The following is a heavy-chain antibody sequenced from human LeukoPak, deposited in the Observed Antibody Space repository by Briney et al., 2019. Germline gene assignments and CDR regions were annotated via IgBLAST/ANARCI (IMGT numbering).Heavy chain of an antibody. Sequence: ASVKVSCKTSGYTFTSYGISWVRQAPGQGLEWMGWISGYNGNTNYAQKLQGRVTMTTDTSTSTAHMELRSLRSDDTAVYYCARDGSVSSGYPNYRGQGTLVTVSS. CDR1: GYTFTSYG. V-gene: IGHV1-18*01. CDR3: ARDGSVSSGYPNY. D-gene: IGHD5-12*01. J-gene: IGHJ4*02. CDR2: ISGYNGNT.